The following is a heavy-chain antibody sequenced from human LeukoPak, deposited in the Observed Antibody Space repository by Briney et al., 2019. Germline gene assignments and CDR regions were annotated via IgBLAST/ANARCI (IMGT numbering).Heavy chain of an antibody. CDR2: IDHSGVSI. CDR1: GFTFSTYG. D-gene: IGHD2-2*01. V-gene: IGHV3-23*01. Sequence: PGGSLRLSCVASGFTFSTYGMTWVRQAPGKGLEWVSAIDHSGVSIYYADSVKGRFTISRDNSKNTLYVQMNSLRVEDTAVYYCAKDVTPIVPAAMADYWGQGTLVTVSS. J-gene: IGHJ4*02. CDR3: AKDVTPIVPAAMADY.